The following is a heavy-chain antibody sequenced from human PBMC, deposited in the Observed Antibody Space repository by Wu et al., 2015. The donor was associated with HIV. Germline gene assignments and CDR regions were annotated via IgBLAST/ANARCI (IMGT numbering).Heavy chain of an antibody. Sequence: QVQLVQSGTEVKRPGSSVKISCKASGGTFSSYAISWVRQAPGQGLEWMGRIIPIFGTANYAQKFQGRVTITTDESTSTAYMELSSLRSEDTAAYYCARGVTTRGRDWYFDLWGRGTLVTVSS. V-gene: IGHV1-69*05. D-gene: IGHD4-17*01. CDR1: GGTFSSYA. CDR2: IIPIFGTA. J-gene: IGHJ2*01. CDR3: ARGVTTRGRDWYFDL.